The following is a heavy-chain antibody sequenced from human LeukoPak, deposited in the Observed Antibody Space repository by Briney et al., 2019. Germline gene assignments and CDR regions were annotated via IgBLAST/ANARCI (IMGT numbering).Heavy chain of an antibody. Sequence: GGSLRLSCAASGFTFSSYSMNWVRQAPGKGLEWVSSISSSSSYIYYADSVKGRFTISRDNAKNSLYLQMNSLRAEDTAVYYCAKGGYSNGRYYYYYMDVWGEGTTVTVSS. J-gene: IGHJ6*03. CDR2: ISSSSSYI. CDR1: GFTFSSYS. V-gene: IGHV3-21*04. CDR3: AKGGYSNGRYYYYYMDV. D-gene: IGHD5-18*01.